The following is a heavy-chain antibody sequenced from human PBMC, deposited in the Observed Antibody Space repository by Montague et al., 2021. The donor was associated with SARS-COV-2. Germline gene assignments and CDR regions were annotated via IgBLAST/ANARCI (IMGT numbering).Heavy chain of an antibody. V-gene: IGHV3-30*04. D-gene: IGHD2-2*01. CDR2: ISYDGSNK. J-gene: IGHJ6*02. Sequence: SLRLSFAASGFTFSSYAMPWVRQAPGKGLEWVAVISYDGSNKYYVDSVKGRFSISRDNSKNTLYLQMNSLRAEDTAVYYCARQLIVFVPAAPGSPTHETYDYAMDVWGQGTTVTVSS. CDR1: GFTFSSYA. CDR3: ARQLIVFVPAAPGSPTHETYDYAMDV.